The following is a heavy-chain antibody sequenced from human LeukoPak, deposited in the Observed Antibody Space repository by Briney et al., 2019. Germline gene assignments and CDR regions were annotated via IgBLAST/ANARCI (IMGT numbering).Heavy chain of an antibody. CDR1: GFTFINYA. J-gene: IGHJ4*02. CDR3: TRPYYYDSSGYYYGVDY. V-gene: IGHV3-30*04. Sequence: GGSLRLSCAASGFTFINYAMHWVRQAPGKGLEWVAVISYDGSNQYYADSVKGRFTISRDNSNNTLYLQMNSLRAEDAAVYYCTRPYYYDSSGYYYGVDYWGQGVLVTVSS. CDR2: ISYDGSNQ. D-gene: IGHD3-22*01.